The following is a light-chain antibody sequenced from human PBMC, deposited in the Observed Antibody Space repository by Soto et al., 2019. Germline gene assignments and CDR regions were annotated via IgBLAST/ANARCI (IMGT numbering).Light chain of an antibody. CDR2: GAS. CDR1: QSVSSSY. CDR3: QQYGSSRT. J-gene: IGKJ1*01. V-gene: IGKV3-20*01. Sequence: EIVLTQSPGTLSLSPGERATLSCRASQSVSSSYLAWYQQKPGQAPRLLIYGASSRATGIPDRFSGSGSGTDFTLTISRREPEDFAVYYCQQYGSSRTFGQGTKVDIQ.